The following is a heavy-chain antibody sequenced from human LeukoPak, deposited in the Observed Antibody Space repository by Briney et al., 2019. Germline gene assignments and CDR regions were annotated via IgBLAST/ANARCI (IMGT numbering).Heavy chain of an antibody. CDR1: GYSFSDYH. V-gene: IGHV1-2*02. CDR3: ARVTRRGIAVF. J-gene: IGHJ4*02. CDR2: INGESGGT. D-gene: IGHD6-19*01. Sequence: RASVTVSCTASGYSFSDYHMHWVRQAPGQGPEWMGWINGESGGTNTAAKFQGRFTMTRDTSISTGYMELTSLTSDDTAVYYCARVTRRGIAVFWGQGTLVTVSS.